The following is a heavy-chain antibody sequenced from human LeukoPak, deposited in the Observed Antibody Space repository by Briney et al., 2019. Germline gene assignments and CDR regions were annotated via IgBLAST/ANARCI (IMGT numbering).Heavy chain of an antibody. CDR1: GGSVSSGSYY. V-gene: IGHV4-61*01. Sequence: SETLSLTCTVSGGSVSSGSYYWSWIRQPPGKGLEWIGYIYYSGSTIYNPSLKSRVTISVDTSKNQFSLKLSSVTAADTAVYYCARREGPNYDYVWGSYRNNWFDPWGQGTLVTVSS. J-gene: IGHJ5*02. CDR3: ARREGPNYDYVWGSYRNNWFDP. D-gene: IGHD3-16*02. CDR2: IYYSGST.